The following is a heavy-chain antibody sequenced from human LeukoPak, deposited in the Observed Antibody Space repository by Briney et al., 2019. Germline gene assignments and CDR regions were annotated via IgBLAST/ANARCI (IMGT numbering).Heavy chain of an antibody. CDR1: GFSLSTSGVG. V-gene: IGHV2-5*01. CDR2: IYWNDDK. D-gene: IGHD3-16*01. CDR3: AHSPPVGWGRGYYFDY. Sequence: SGPTLVNPTQTLTLTCTFSGFSLSTSGVGVGWIRQPPGKALEWLALIYWNDDKRYSPSLKSRLTITKDTSKNQVVLTMTNMDPVDTATYYCAHSPPVGWGRGYYFDYWGQGTLVTVSS. J-gene: IGHJ4*02.